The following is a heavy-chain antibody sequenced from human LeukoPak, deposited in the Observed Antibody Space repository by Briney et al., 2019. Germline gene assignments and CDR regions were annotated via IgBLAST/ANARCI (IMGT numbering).Heavy chain of an antibody. CDR2: INHSGST. Sequence: SETLSLTCAVYGGSFSGYYWSWIRQPPGKGLEWIGEINHSGSTNYNPSLKSRVTISVDTSKNQFSLKLSSVTAADTAVYYCARGGRGYYYGMDVWSQGTTVTVSS. D-gene: IGHD5-24*01. CDR3: ARGGRGYYYGMDV. J-gene: IGHJ6*02. CDR1: GGSFSGYY. V-gene: IGHV4-34*01.